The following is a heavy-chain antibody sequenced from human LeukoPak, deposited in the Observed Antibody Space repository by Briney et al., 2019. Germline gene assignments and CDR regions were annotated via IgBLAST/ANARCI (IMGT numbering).Heavy chain of an antibody. CDR1: GGSFSGYY. D-gene: IGHD1-26*01. J-gene: IGHJ4*02. V-gene: IGHV4-34*01. CDR2: INHSGST. Sequence: SETLSLTCAVYGGSFSGYYWSWIRQPPGKGLEWIGEINHSGSTNYNPSLKSRVTISVDTSKNQFSPKLSSVTAADTAVYYCARGHRGSSKLDYWGQGTLVTVSS. CDR3: ARGHRGSSKLDY.